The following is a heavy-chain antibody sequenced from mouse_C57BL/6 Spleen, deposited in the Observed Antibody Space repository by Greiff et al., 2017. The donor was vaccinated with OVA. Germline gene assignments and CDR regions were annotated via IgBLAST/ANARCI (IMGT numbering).Heavy chain of an antibody. V-gene: IGHV1-61*01. CDR3: ARRDTTDWYFDV. CDR2: IYPSDSET. J-gene: IGHJ1*03. CDR1: GYTFPSYW. Sequence: QVQLQQPGAELVRPGSSVKLSCKASGYTFPSYWMDWVKQRPGQGLEWIGNIYPSDSETHYNQKFKDKATMTVDKSSSTAYMQLSSLTSEDSAVYYCARRDTTDWYFDVWGTGTTVTVSS. D-gene: IGHD1-1*01.